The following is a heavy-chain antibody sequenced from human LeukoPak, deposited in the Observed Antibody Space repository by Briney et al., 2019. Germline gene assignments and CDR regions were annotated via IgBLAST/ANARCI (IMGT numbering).Heavy chain of an antibody. CDR1: GFTVSNNY. J-gene: IGHJ4*02. CDR3: TSEEYDSPGGY. D-gene: IGHD3-22*01. Sequence: GGSLRLSCVVSGFTVSNNYMTWVRQAPGKGLEWVSVIYSSDNSYYADSVKGRFTISRDKSKNTLYLQMNNLRAEDTAVYYCTSEEYDSPGGYWGQGTLVTVSS. V-gene: IGHV3-53*01. CDR2: IYSSDNS.